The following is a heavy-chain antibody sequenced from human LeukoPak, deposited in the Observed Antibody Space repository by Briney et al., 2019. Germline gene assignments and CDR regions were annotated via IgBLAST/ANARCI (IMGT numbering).Heavy chain of an antibody. D-gene: IGHD1-26*01. Sequence: GGSLRLSCAASGISFSNYSMNWVRQAPGKGLEWVSLISSSSRFIYYGDSVKGRFTISRDNAKNSLYLQMDSLRAEDTAVYYCVRDKVVGPTLFDYWGQGTLVTVSS. V-gene: IGHV3-21*01. CDR1: GISFSNYS. CDR3: VRDKVVGPTLFDY. CDR2: ISSSSRFI. J-gene: IGHJ4*02.